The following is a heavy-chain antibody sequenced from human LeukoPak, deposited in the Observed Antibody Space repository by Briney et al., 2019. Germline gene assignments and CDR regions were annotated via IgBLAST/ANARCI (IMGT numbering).Heavy chain of an antibody. Sequence: ASVKVSCKASGYTFTGYYLHWVRQAPGQGLEWMGWISSYNGKTIFAQRLQGRVTMTTDTSTSTAYMELRSLGSDDTAVYYCARDRGRGIATSDYYFDYWGQGTLVTVTS. CDR2: ISSYNGKT. CDR3: ARDRGRGIATSDYYFDY. CDR1: GYTFTGYY. J-gene: IGHJ4*02. V-gene: IGHV1-18*04. D-gene: IGHD6-13*01.